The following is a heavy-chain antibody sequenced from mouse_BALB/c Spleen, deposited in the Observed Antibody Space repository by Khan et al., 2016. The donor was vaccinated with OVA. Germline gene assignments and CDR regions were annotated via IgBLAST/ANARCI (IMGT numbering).Heavy chain of an antibody. D-gene: IGHD1-1*01. CDR2: ISSGGSYT. Sequence: EVQGVESGGDLVKPGGSLKLSCAASGFTFSTYGMSWVRQTLNKRLEWVATISSGGSYTYYPDSVKGRFTISRDNAKNTLDLQMSSLKSEDTAMYYCARLAYYYDSEGFAYWGQGTLGTVSA. V-gene: IGHV5-6*01. CDR1: GFTFSTYG. J-gene: IGHJ3*01. CDR3: ARLAYYYDSEGFAY.